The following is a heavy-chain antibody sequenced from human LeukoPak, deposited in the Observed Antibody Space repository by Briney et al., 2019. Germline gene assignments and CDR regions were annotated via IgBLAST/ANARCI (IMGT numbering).Heavy chain of an antibody. D-gene: IGHD3-22*01. CDR3: ASPGDSSGQDAFDI. V-gene: IGHV4-39*07. J-gene: IGHJ3*02. Sequence: PSETLSLTCTVSGGSISSSSYYWGWIRQPPGKGLEWIGSIYYSGSTYYNPSLKSRVTISVDTSKNQFSLKLSSVTAADTAVYYCASPGDSSGQDAFDIWGQGTMVTVSS. CDR1: GGSISSSSYY. CDR2: IYYSGST.